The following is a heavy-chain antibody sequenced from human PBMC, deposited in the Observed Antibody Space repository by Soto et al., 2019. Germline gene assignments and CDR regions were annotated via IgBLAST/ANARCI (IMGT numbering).Heavy chain of an antibody. CDR3: STLGYDSSGYPFDY. CDR2: IYYSGST. Sequence: PSETLSFTCTVSGGSISSGDYYWSWIRQPPGKGLEWIGYIYYSGSTYYNPSLKSRVTISVDTSKNQFSLKLSSVTAADTAVYYCSTLGYDSSGYPFDYWGQGTLVTVSS. CDR1: GGSISSGDYY. V-gene: IGHV4-30-4*01. J-gene: IGHJ4*02. D-gene: IGHD3-22*01.